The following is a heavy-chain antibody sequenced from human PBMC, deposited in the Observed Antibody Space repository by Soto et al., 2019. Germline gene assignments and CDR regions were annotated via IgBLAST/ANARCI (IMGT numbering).Heavy chain of an antibody. CDR3: AKRMSPYYYAASSLDP. D-gene: IGHD3-10*01. CDR2: ISGSGGST. J-gene: IGHJ5*02. CDR1: GFTFSSYP. V-gene: IGHV3-23*01. Sequence: VAPLRLSSAASGFTFSSYPMSGLRQAPGKGVEWVSAISGSGGSTFYADSVKGRFTISRDNSKNTLYLQMNSLRAEDSAVYYFAKRMSPYYYAASSLDPWGHANLVTISS.